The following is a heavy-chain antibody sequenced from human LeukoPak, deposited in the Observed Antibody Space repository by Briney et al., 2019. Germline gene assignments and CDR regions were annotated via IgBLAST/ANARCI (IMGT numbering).Heavy chain of an antibody. CDR2: INPNDGDT. V-gene: IGHV1-2*02. D-gene: IGHD2-2*01. CDR1: GYTFTHYY. J-gene: IGHJ4*02. CDR3: ARANFLYCSSSTFLFDY. Sequence: GASVKVSCKASGYTFTHYYMHWVRQAPGQGGEWMGWINPNDGDTNYAQKFQGRVTMTRDTSTSTAHMEVSRLRSDDTAVYYCARANFLYCSSSTFLFDYWGQGTLVTVSS.